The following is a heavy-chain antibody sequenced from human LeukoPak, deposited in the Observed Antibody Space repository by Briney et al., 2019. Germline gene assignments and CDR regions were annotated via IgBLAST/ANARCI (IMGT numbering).Heavy chain of an antibody. CDR3: AKDQGDAFDYVWGSYRSGYFDY. CDR1: GFTFNDYY. V-gene: IGHV3-11*04. Sequence: AGGSLRLSCAASGFTFNDYYMSWIRQAPGKGLEWVSYISSSGSTIYYADSVRGRFTISRDNSKNTLYLQMNSLRAEDTAVYYCAKDQGDAFDYVWGSYRSGYFDYWGQGTLVTVSS. D-gene: IGHD3-16*02. J-gene: IGHJ4*02. CDR2: ISSSGSTI.